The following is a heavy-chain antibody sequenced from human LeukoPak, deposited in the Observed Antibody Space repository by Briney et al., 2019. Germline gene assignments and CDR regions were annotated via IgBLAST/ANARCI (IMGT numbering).Heavy chain of an antibody. J-gene: IGHJ3*02. CDR1: GGSISSGGYS. CDR3: ARTDYYDSSGYAFDI. Sequence: SETLSLTCAVSGGSISSGGYSWSWIRQPPGEGLEWIGYIYHSGSTYYNPSLKSRVTISVDRSKNQFSLKLSSVTAADTAVYYCARTDYYDSSGYAFDIWGQGTMVTVSS. CDR2: IYHSGST. V-gene: IGHV4-30-2*01. D-gene: IGHD3-22*01.